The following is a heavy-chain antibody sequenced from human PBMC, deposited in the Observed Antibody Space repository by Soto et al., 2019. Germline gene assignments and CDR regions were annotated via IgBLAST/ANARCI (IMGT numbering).Heavy chain of an antibody. CDR3: ARIHPYCSSTSCYANWFDP. Sequence: QLQLQESGPGLVKPSETLSLTCTVSGGSISCSSYYWGWIRQPPGKGLEWIGSIYYSGSTYYNPSLKSRVTISVDTSKNQFSLKLSSVTAADTAVYYCARIHPYCSSTSCYANWFDPWGQGTLVTVSS. V-gene: IGHV4-39*01. CDR2: IYYSGST. CDR1: GGSISCSSYY. J-gene: IGHJ5*02. D-gene: IGHD2-2*01.